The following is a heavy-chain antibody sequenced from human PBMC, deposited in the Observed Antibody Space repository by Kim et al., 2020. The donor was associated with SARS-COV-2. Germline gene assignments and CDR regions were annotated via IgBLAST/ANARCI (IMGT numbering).Heavy chain of an antibody. D-gene: IGHD6-19*01. CDR2: GST. CDR3: AKSLAGTSY. Sequence: GSTYYADSVKGRFTISRDNSKNTLYLRMNSLRAEDTAVYYCAKSLAGTSYWGQGTLVTVSS. V-gene: IGHV3-23*01. J-gene: IGHJ4*02.